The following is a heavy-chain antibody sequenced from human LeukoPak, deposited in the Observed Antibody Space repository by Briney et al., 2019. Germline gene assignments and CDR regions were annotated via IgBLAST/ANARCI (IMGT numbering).Heavy chain of an antibody. J-gene: IGHJ4*02. V-gene: IGHV3-23*01. CDR2: ISGSGGST. CDR3: AKAGGRGSGSYWWSFDY. CDR1: GFTFSSYA. D-gene: IGHD3-10*01. Sequence: GGSLRLSCAASGFTFSSYAVSWVRQAPEKGLEWVSTISGSGGSTYYAYSVKGRFTISRDNSKNALYLQMNNLRAEDTAVYYCAKAGGRGSGSYWWSFDYWGQGTLVTVSS.